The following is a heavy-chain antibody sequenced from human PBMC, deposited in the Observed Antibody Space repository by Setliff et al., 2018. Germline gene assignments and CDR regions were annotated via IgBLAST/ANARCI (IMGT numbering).Heavy chain of an antibody. CDR2: VSVSGDNT. J-gene: IGHJ4*02. CDR1: GFTFSNAW. CDR3: AGQGPIFGSGLIPGFDQ. V-gene: IGHV3-23*01. D-gene: IGHD3-3*01. Sequence: GGSLRLSCAASGFTFSNAWMTLVRQAPGKGLEWVSTVSVSGDNTYYTDSVKGRFTTSRDNSKNTLSLQMSSLRTEDTAIYFCAGQGPIFGSGLIPGFDQWGQGTMVTVSS.